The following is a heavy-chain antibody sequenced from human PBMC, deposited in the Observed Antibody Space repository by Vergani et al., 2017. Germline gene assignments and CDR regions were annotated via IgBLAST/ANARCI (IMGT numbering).Heavy chain of an antibody. CDR3: AKDPAYYDFWSGQDDDY. CDR2: ISGSGGST. J-gene: IGHJ4*02. CDR1: GFTFSSYA. Sequence: EVQLVESGGVVVQPGGSLRLSCAASGFTFSSYAMSWVRQAPGKGLECVSAISGSGGSTYYADSVKGRFTISRDNSKNKLYLQMNSLRAEDTAVYYCAKDPAYYDFWSGQDDDYWGQGTLVTVSS. V-gene: IGHV3-23*04. D-gene: IGHD3-3*01.